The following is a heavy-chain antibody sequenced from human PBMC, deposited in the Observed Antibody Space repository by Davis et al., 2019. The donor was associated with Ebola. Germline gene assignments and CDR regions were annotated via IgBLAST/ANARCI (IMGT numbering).Heavy chain of an antibody. J-gene: IGHJ3*02. CDR2: IYYRGST. CDR3: ARGGWYRGLGDAFDI. CDR1: GGSINDFTYY. Sequence: SETLSLTCPVSGGSINDFTYYWGWIRQPPGKGLEYIGSIYYRGSTYYNPSLKSRVTISVDTSKNQFSLKLSSVTAADTAVYYCARGGWYRGLGDAFDIWGQGTMVTVSP. V-gene: IGHV4-39*07. D-gene: IGHD6-19*01.